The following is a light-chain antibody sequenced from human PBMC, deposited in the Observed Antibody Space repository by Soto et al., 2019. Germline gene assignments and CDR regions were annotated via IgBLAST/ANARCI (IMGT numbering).Light chain of an antibody. Sequence: EIAMTQSPATRSVSRGGGATGCCMASQSVSSNLAWYQQKPGQAPRLLSYGASTRATGVPARFSGSGSGTDFTLTISSLKTEDFAVYYCHQYNHWPPWTFGQGTKVDIK. CDR2: GAS. CDR3: HQYNHWPPWT. V-gene: IGKV3-15*01. J-gene: IGKJ1*01. CDR1: QSVSSN.